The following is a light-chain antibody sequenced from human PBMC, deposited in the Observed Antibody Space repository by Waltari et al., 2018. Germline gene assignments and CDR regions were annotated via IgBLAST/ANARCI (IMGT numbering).Light chain of an antibody. Sequence: DFVMTTPPPPLPLSPGEKAPTNSKSSQSVLYSSNNKNYLAWYQQEPGQPPMLLIDAASTREAGVPDRCSGSGAGTDFTITISSLHEEDVAVYYCHQYHSGHTFGQGTKLEI. CDR2: AAS. J-gene: IGKJ2*01. CDR1: QSVLYSSNNKNY. CDR3: HQYHSGHT. V-gene: IGKV4-1*01.